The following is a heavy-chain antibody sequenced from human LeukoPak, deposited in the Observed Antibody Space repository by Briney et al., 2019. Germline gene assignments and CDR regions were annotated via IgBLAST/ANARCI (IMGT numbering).Heavy chain of an antibody. J-gene: IGHJ4*02. CDR3: ASTISCLL. CDR2: INDDGSST. Sequence: GGSLRLSCAASGLTFSSHRMHWVRQAPGKGLVWVSHINDDGSSTTYADSVKGRFTISRDNTKNMLYLEMKSLRVEDTAVYYCASTISCLLWGQGTLVTVSS. V-gene: IGHV3-74*01. D-gene: IGHD2-15*01. CDR1: GLTFSSHR.